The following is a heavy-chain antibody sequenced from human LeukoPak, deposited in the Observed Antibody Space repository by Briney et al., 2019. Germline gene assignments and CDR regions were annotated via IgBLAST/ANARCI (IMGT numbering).Heavy chain of an antibody. J-gene: IGHJ6*03. CDR3: ARGITMVRGRFDDYYYYYMDV. D-gene: IGHD3-10*01. Sequence: ASVKVSCKASGYTFTGYYLYWVRQAPGQGLEWMGRINHNSGGTNYAQKFQGRVTMTRDTSISTAYMELSRLRSDDTAVYYCARGITMVRGRFDDYYYYYMDVWGKGTTVTVSS. CDR2: INHNSGGT. V-gene: IGHV1-2*06. CDR1: GYTFTGYY.